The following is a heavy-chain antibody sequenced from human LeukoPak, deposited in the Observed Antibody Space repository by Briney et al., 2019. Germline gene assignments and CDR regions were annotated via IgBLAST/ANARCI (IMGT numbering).Heavy chain of an antibody. J-gene: IGHJ5*02. CDR2: IDRDGRST. CDR3: ARDRGSTNWFDP. V-gene: IGHV3-74*01. CDR1: GFTFSSYG. Sequence: PGGSLRLSCAASGFTFSSYGMHWVRQAPGKGLVWVSHIDRDGRSTNYAGSVKGRFTISRDNARNTLFLQMNSLRVEDTAVYYCARDRGSTNWFDPWGQGTLVTVSS. D-gene: IGHD1-26*01.